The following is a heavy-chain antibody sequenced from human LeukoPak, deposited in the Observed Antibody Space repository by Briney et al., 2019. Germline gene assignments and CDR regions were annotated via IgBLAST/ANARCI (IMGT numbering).Heavy chain of an antibody. CDR3: AVPIVDDAFDI. CDR1: GFTFSSYW. CDR2: INTDGSST. Sequence: GGSLRLSCAASGFTFSSYWMHWVRQAPGKGLVWVSRINTDGSSTSYADSVKGRFTISRDNAKNTLYLQMNSLRAEDTAVYYCAVPIVDDAFDIWGQGTMVTVSS. J-gene: IGHJ3*02. V-gene: IGHV3-74*01. D-gene: IGHD3-22*01.